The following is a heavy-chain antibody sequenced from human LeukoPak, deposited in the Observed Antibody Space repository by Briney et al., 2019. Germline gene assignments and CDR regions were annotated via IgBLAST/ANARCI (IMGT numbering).Heavy chain of an antibody. J-gene: IGHJ5*02. CDR2: IIPILGKA. V-gene: IGHV1-69*02. Sequence: ASVKVSCKASGGTFSSYTISWVRQAPGQGLEWMGRIIPILGKANYAQKFQGRVTITADKSTSTAYMELSSLRSEDTAVYCCARTPPCGGDCYGWFDPWGQGTLVTVSS. CDR3: ARTPPCGGDCYGWFDP. D-gene: IGHD2-21*02. CDR1: GGTFSSYT.